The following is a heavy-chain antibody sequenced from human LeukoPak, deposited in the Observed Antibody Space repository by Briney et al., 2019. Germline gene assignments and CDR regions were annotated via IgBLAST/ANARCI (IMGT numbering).Heavy chain of an antibody. J-gene: IGHJ4*02. D-gene: IGHD6-13*01. CDR1: GGSIRSSYYY. CDR2: IYDSGST. Sequence: PSETLSLTCTVSGGSIRSSYYYWGWIRQPPGKGLEWIGSIYDSGSTYYNPSLKSRVTISVDTSKNQFSLKLSSVTAADTAVYYCARGRSSSWYSDYWGQGTLVTVSS. CDR3: ARGRSSSWYSDY. V-gene: IGHV4-39*07.